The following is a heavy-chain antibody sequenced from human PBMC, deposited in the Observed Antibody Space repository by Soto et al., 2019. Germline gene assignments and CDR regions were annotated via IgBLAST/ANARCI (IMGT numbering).Heavy chain of an antibody. CDR1: GGSVSSGSYY. D-gene: IGHD6-13*01. CDR2: IYYSGTT. Sequence: SETLSLTCTVSGGSVSSGSYYWSWIRQPPGKGLEWIGYIYYSGTTYYNPSLKSRVTISLDTSKNQVSLKLSSGTAADTAVYYCARSLYSSSWYAGYWGQGTLVTVSS. CDR3: ARSLYSSSWYAGY. J-gene: IGHJ4*02. V-gene: IGHV4-61*01.